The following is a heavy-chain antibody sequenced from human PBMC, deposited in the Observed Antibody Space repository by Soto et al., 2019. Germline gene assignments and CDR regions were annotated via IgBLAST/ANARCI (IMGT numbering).Heavy chain of an antibody. Sequence: GGSLRLSCAASGFTFSSYGMHWVRQAPGKGLEWVAVISYDGSNKYYADSVKGRFTISRDNSKNTLYLQMNSLRAEDTAVYYCAKDRDQTFDYWGQGTLVTVSS. V-gene: IGHV3-30*18. J-gene: IGHJ4*02. CDR2: ISYDGSNK. CDR3: AKDRDQTFDY. CDR1: GFTFSSYG.